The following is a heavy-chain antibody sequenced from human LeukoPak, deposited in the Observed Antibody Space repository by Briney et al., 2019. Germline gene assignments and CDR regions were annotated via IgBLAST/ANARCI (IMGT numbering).Heavy chain of an antibody. V-gene: IGHV3-73*01. D-gene: IGHD1-1*01. CDR2: IRSKANSYAT. Sequence: GGSLRLSCAASGFTFSGSAMHWVRQASGKGLEWVGRIRSKANSYATAYAASVKGRFTISRDDSKNTAYLQMNSLKTEDTAVYYCATRRLERRAPAFDIWGQGTMVTVSS. CDR1: GFTFSGSA. CDR3: ATRRLERRAPAFDI. J-gene: IGHJ3*02.